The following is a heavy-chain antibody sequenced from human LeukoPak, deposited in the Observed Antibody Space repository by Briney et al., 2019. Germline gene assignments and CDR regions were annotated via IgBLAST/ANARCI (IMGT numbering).Heavy chain of an antibody. CDR3: ARQPDYGGYSYYFDY. D-gene: IGHD4-17*01. J-gene: IGHJ4*02. Sequence: PSETLSLTCTVSGGSISSSSYYWGWIRQPPGKGLEWIGSIYYSGSTYYNPSLKSRVTISVDTSKNQFSLKLSSVTAADTAVYYCARQPDYGGYSYYFDYWGQGTLVTVSS. CDR1: GGSISSSSYY. CDR2: IYYSGST. V-gene: IGHV4-39*01.